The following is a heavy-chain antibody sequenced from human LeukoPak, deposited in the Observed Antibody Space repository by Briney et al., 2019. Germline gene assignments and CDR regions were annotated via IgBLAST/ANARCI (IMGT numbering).Heavy chain of an antibody. CDR2: ISSSGSTI. Sequence: GRSLRLSCAASGFTFSSYAMHWVRQAPGKGLEWVSYISSSGSTIYYADSVKGRFTISRDNAKNSLYLQMNSLRAEDTAVYYCARVKGGFWSGGNDYWGQGTLVTVSS. CDR1: GFTFSSYA. J-gene: IGHJ4*02. CDR3: ARVKGGFWSGGNDY. V-gene: IGHV3-48*04. D-gene: IGHD3-3*01.